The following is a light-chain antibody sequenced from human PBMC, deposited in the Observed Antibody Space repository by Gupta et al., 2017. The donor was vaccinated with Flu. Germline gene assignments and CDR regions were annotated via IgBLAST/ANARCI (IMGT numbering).Light chain of an antibody. J-gene: IGLJ3*02. CDR2: EVT. V-gene: IGLV2-8*01. Sequence: SASGSPGQSVTISCTGTSSDVGGGNHVSWYQQHPGKAPKLIIYEVTKRPSGVPDRFSGSKSGNTASLTVSGLQAEDEADYYCNSYAGSNNVMFGGGTKLTV. CDR1: SSDVGGGNH. CDR3: NSYAGSNNVM.